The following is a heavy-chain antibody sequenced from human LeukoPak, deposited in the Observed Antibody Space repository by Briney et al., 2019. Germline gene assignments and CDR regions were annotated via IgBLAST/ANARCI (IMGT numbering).Heavy chain of an antibody. V-gene: IGHV3-48*01. D-gene: IGHD3-10*01. CDR3: ARYGSGRNYIDPFDF. Sequence: RPGESLKISCAASGFSFSRHAMNWVRQAPGKGLEWISHISGGSDIIEYADSVKGRFTISRDNGRGSLYLQMNSLRVEDTAVYYCARYGSGRNYIDPFDFWGQGTLVAVSS. J-gene: IGHJ4*02. CDR1: GFSFSRHA. CDR2: ISGGSDII.